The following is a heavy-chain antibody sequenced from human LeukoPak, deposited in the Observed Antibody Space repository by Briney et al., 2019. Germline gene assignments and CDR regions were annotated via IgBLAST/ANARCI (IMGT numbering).Heavy chain of an antibody. J-gene: IGHJ5*02. CDR2: INPKSGDT. V-gene: IGHV1-2*02. CDR3: ARVVTAEDNGDYVFP. Sequence: GASVKVSCKASGYTFTGYYIHWVRQAPGQGLQWMGWINPKSGDTNYAQKFQGRVTMTRDTSISTAYMDLSRLTSDDTAVYYCARVVTAEDNGDYVFPWGQGTLVIVSS. CDR1: GYTFTGYY. D-gene: IGHD4-17*01.